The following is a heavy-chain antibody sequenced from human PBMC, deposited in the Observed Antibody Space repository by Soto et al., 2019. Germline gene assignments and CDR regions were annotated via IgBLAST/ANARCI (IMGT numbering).Heavy chain of an antibody. CDR2: ISGSGGST. V-gene: IGHV3-23*01. J-gene: IGHJ4*02. D-gene: IGHD6-19*01. CDR3: AMYRYSSGWYGFYY. CDR1: GFTFSSYA. Sequence: GGSQRLSCAAAGFTFSSYAMSWVRHAPGKGLEWVSAISGSGGSTYYADSVKGRFTISRDNSKNTLYLQMNSLRAEDTAVYYCAMYRYSSGWYGFYYWGQGTLVTVSS.